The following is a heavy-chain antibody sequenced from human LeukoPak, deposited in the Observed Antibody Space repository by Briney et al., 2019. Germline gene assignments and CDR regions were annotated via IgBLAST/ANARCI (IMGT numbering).Heavy chain of an antibody. V-gene: IGHV4-4*07. CDR3: ARLKYYDSTGYSPGYYMDV. Sequence: SETLSLTCSVAGGSIINYYWSSIRQSAGTGLEWVGRIYITGSTTYNPSLQSRLSMSVDTSKNQFSLRLRSVSAADTAVYYCARLKYYDSTGYSPGYYMDVWGKGITVTVSS. D-gene: IGHD3-22*01. J-gene: IGHJ6*03. CDR2: IYITGST. CDR1: GGSIINYY.